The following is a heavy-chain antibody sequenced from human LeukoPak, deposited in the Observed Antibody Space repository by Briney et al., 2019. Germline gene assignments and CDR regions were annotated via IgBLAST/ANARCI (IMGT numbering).Heavy chain of an antibody. CDR1: GFTFSRCS. CDR3: AREGGYGLDV. CDR2: ITQDGSEK. D-gene: IGHD2-15*01. Sequence: GGSLRLSCAASGFTFSRCSMSWVRQAPGKGLEWVAYITQDGSEKYYVDSVKGRFTISRDNAKNSLYLQMNSLRAEDTAVYYCAREGGYGLDVWGQGTTVTVSS. J-gene: IGHJ6*02. V-gene: IGHV3-7*03.